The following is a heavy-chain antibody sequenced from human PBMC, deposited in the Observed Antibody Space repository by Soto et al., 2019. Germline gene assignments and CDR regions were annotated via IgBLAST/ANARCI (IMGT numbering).Heavy chain of an antibody. V-gene: IGHV3-23*01. Sequence: EVQLLESGGDLVQPGGSLRLSCAASGFTVSSYGMSWVRQAPGKGLEWVSTISTSGDNIDYADSVKGRFTISRDNSQNTMYLQMSSLRAEDTAIYYCAKDWSRIPSAFDLWGQGTLITVSS. J-gene: IGHJ3*01. CDR1: GFTVSSYG. D-gene: IGHD2-15*01. CDR2: ISTSGDNI. CDR3: AKDWSRIPSAFDL.